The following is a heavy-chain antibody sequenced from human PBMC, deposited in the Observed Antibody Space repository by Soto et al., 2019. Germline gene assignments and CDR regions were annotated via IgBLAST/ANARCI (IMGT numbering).Heavy chain of an antibody. D-gene: IGHD1-1*01. V-gene: IGHV6-1*01. CDR1: GDSVSSNSAG. CDR3: ARGSWDDVSGHYYMDV. Sequence: SQTLSLTCDISGDSVSSNSAGWNWIRQTPSRGLEWLGRTYYKSKWYNNYAVSVESRIAVNPDTSRNQFSLHLNSVTPDDTAVYYCARGSWDDVSGHYYMDVWGKGTTVTVS. J-gene: IGHJ6*03. CDR2: TYYKSKWYN.